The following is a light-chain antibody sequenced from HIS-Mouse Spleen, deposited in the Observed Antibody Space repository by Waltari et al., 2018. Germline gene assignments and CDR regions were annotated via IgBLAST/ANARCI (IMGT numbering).Light chain of an antibody. V-gene: IGLV2-23*01. Sequence: QSALTQPASVSGSPGQSITISCPGTSRDVGSCNLVPWYQQHPGKAPKLMIDEGSKRPSGVSNRFSGSKSGNTASLTISGLQAEDEADYYCCSYAGSSTWVFGGGTKLTVL. CDR2: EGS. CDR1: SRDVGSCNL. CDR3: CSYAGSSTWV. J-gene: IGLJ3*02.